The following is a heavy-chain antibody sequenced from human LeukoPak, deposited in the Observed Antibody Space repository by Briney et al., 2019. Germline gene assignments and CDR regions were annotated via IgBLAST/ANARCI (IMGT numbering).Heavy chain of an antibody. CDR1: GFTFDDYA. CDR3: VKDRSSGHYFTDVFDV. V-gene: IGHV3-9*01. CDR2: IIWNSGSI. D-gene: IGHD3-22*01. Sequence: GGSLRLSCAASGFTFDDYAMHWVRQAPAKGLEWVSGIIWNSGSIGYADSVKGRFTISRDNAKNSLYLQMNSLRVEDTALYYCVKDRSSGHYFTDVFDVWGQGTMVTVSS. J-gene: IGHJ3*01.